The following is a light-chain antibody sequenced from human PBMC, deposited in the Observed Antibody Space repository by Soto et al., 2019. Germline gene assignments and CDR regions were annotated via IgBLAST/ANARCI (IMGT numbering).Light chain of an antibody. J-gene: IGKJ5*01. CDR3: QQRRSWQVT. CDR2: DAS. CDR1: QSINTY. V-gene: IGKV3D-11*02. Sequence: ENVLTQSPATLSLSPGEGATLSCRASQSINTYLAWYQQKPGQAPRLLIYDASKRATGIPARFSGSGSGTNFTLTISSLEPEEFAVYDCQQRRSWQVTFGQGTRLEI.